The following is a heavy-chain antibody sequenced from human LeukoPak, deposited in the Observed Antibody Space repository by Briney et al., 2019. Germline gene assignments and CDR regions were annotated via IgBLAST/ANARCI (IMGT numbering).Heavy chain of an antibody. CDR3: ARALTSSAAAGLIDY. Sequence: GRSLRLSCAASGVTFSSYAMHWVRQAPGKGLEWVAVISYDGSNKYYADSVKGRFTISRDNSKNTLYLQMNSMRAEDTAVYYCARALTSSAAAGLIDYWGQGTLVTVSS. CDR2: ISYDGSNK. J-gene: IGHJ4*02. D-gene: IGHD6-13*01. CDR1: GVTFSSYA. V-gene: IGHV3-30-3*01.